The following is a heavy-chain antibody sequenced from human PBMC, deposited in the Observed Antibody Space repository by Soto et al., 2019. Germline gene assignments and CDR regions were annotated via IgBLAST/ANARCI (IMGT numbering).Heavy chain of an antibody. CDR2: INHSGST. D-gene: IGHD5-12*01. CDR3: ARKSGFLLRWFDP. CDR1: GGSFSCYY. J-gene: IGHJ5*02. Sequence: SETLCLTWAVDGGSFSCYYCRWIRQPPGKGLEWIGEINHSGSTNYNPSLKSRVTISVDTSKNQFSLKLSSVTAADTAVYYCARKSGFLLRWFDPWGQGTLVTVSS. V-gene: IGHV4-34*01.